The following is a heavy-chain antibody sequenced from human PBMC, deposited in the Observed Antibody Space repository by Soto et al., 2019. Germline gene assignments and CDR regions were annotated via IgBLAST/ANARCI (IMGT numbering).Heavy chain of an antibody. V-gene: IGHV4-61*01. CDR2: IYYSGST. J-gene: IGHJ6*02. CDR1: GGSVSSGSYY. D-gene: IGHD3-10*01. Sequence: SETLSLTCTVSGGSVSSGSYYWSWVRQPPGKGLEWIGYIYYSGSTNYNPSLKSRVTISVDTSKNQFSLKLSSVTAADTAVYYCARDYYGSGSYYSYYYYGMDVWGQGTTVTVSS. CDR3: ARDYYGSGSYYSYYYYGMDV.